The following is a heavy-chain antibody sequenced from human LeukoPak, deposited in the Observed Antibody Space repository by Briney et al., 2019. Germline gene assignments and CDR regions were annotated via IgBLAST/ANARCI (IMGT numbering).Heavy chain of an antibody. V-gene: IGHV4-34*01. CDR2: INHSGST. Sequence: SETLSLTCAVHGGSFSGYYWSWIRQPPGKGLEWIGEINHSGSTNYNPSLKSRVTISVDTSKNQFSLKLSSVTAADTAVYYCARGARTRIDYWGQGTLVTVSS. J-gene: IGHJ4*02. CDR1: GGSFSGYY. D-gene: IGHD2-15*01. CDR3: ARGARTRIDY.